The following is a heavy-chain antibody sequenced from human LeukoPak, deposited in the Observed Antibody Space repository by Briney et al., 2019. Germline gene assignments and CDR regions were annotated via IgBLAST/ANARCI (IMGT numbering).Heavy chain of an antibody. V-gene: IGHV4-59*02. CDR3: ASRKLGNDY. CDR1: GGSVSDYY. CDR2: IYYTGST. D-gene: IGHD7-27*01. J-gene: IGHJ4*02. Sequence: SETLSLTCTISGGSVSDYYWSWIRQSPGKGLEWIGYIYYTGSTTYNPSLKSRVTISADTSKNQFSLKLSSVTVADTAAYYCASRKLGNDYWGQGTLVTVSS.